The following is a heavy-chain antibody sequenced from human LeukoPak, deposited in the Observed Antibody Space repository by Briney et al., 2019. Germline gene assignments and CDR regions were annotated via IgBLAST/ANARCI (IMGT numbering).Heavy chain of an antibody. Sequence: PSETLSLTCAVYGGSFSGYYWSWIRQPPGKGLEWIGEINHSGSTNYNPSLKSRVTISVDTSKNQFSLKLSSVTAADTAVYYCARGRDGVVYFDYWGQGTLVTVSS. J-gene: IGHJ4*02. CDR1: GGSFSGYY. D-gene: IGHD5-24*01. CDR3: ARGRDGVVYFDY. CDR2: INHSGST. V-gene: IGHV4-34*01.